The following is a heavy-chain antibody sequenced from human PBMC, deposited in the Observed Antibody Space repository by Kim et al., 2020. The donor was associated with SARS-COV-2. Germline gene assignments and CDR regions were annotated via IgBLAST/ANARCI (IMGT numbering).Heavy chain of an antibody. Sequence: SETLSLTCTVSGGSVSSGSYYWSWIRQPPGKGLEWIGYIYYSGSTNYNPSLKSRVTISVDTSKNQFSLKLSSVTAADTAVYYCASRRLYDSSGYDDYYYGMDVWGQGTTVTVSS. D-gene: IGHD3-22*01. V-gene: IGHV4-61*01. CDR2: IYYSGST. CDR1: GGSVSSGSYY. J-gene: IGHJ6*02. CDR3: ASRRLYDSSGYDDYYYGMDV.